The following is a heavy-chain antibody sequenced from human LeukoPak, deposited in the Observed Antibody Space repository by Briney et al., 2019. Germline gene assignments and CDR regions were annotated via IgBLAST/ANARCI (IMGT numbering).Heavy chain of an antibody. Sequence: ASVKASCKASGGTFSSYTISWVRQAPGQGLEWMGRIIPILGIANYAQKFQGRVTITADKSTSTAYMELSSLRSEDTAVYYCARTLPYSSSSFDYFDYWGQGTLVTVSS. CDR2: IIPILGIA. D-gene: IGHD6-6*01. CDR1: GGTFSSYT. V-gene: IGHV1-69*02. CDR3: ARTLPYSSSSFDYFDY. J-gene: IGHJ4*02.